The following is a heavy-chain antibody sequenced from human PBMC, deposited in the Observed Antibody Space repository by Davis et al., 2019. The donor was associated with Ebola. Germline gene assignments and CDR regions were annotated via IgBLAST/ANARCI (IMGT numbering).Heavy chain of an antibody. CDR3: AKGRGYCTNGVCYVSFDY. J-gene: IGHJ4*02. D-gene: IGHD2-8*01. CDR1: EFSFSSYA. V-gene: IGHV3-23*01. CDR2: ISGSGGST. Sequence: PGGSLRLSCVASEFSFSSYAMTWVRQAPGKGLEWVSGISGSGGSTHYADSVKGRITISRDNSKNTLYLQMNSLRAEDTAVYYCAKGRGYCTNGVCYVSFDYWGQGTLVTVSS.